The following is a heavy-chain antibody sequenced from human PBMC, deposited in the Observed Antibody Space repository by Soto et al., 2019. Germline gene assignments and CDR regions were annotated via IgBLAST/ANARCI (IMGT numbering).Heavy chain of an antibody. CDR1: GFTFSSYA. D-gene: IGHD6-19*01. Sequence: EVQLLESGGGLVQPGGSLRLSCAASGFTFSSYAMSWVRQAPGKGLEWVSAISGSGGSTYYADSVKGRFTISRDNSKNTLYLQMNSLSAEDKAVYDCAKGGSSGWVFDYLGQGPLVTVSS. V-gene: IGHV3-23*01. J-gene: IGHJ4*02. CDR2: ISGSGGST. CDR3: AKGGSSGWVFDY.